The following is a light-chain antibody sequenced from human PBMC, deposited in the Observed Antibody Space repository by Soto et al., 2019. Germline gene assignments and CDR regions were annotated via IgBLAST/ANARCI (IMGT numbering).Light chain of an antibody. J-gene: IGLJ2*01. CDR2: EVS. CDR3: SSYTTSNTLV. Sequence: QSALTQPASVSGSPVQSITISCTGTSSDVGAYTYVSWYQQHPGKAPKLMIFEVSDRPSGVSNRFSGSKSGNTASLTISGLQAEDESDYYFSSYTTSNTLVFGGGTKLTVL. CDR1: SSDVGAYTY. V-gene: IGLV2-14*01.